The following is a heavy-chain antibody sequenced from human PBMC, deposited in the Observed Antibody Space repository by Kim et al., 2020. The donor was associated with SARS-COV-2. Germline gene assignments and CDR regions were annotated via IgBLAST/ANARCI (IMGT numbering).Heavy chain of an antibody. CDR3: ARFPSVADQYYFDY. J-gene: IGHJ4*02. Sequence: SPSFQGQVTISADKSISTAYLQWSSLKASDTAMYYCARFPSVADQYYFDYWGQGTLVTVSS. D-gene: IGHD6-19*01. V-gene: IGHV5-51*01.